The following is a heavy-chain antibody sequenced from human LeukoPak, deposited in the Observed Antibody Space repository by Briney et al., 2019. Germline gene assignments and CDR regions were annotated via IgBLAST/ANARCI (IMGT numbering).Heavy chain of an antibody. D-gene: IGHD5-18*01. Sequence: SETLSLTCTVSGGSISSGDYYWSWIRQPPGKGLEWIGYIYYSGSTYYNPSLKSRVTISVDTSKNQFSLKLSSVTAADTAVYFCARGGYSYGLDYWGQGTLATVSS. J-gene: IGHJ4*02. CDR3: ARGGYSYGLDY. V-gene: IGHV4-30-4*01. CDR1: GGSISSGDYY. CDR2: IYYSGST.